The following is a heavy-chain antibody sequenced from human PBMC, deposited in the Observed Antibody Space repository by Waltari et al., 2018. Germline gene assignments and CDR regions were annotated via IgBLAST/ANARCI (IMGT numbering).Heavy chain of an antibody. CDR2: ISYSGST. V-gene: IGHV4-39*01. J-gene: IGHJ5*02. CDR3: ARLSYHIVTGYGWFDP. CDR1: GGSISSASSY. D-gene: IGHD3-9*01. Sequence: QLQLQESGPGLVKPSETLSLTCTVSGGSISSASSYWGWIRQPPGKGLDWIGIISYSGSTYYNPSLKSRVTISVDTSKNQFSLKLSSVTAADTAVYYCARLSYHIVTGYGWFDPWGLGTLVTVSS.